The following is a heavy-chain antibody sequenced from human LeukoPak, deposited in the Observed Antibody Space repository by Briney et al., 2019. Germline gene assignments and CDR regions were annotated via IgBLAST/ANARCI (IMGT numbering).Heavy chain of an antibody. CDR3: ASRGDPNRGYALRDYYYYMDV. CDR2: INPNSGGT. D-gene: IGHD6-25*01. V-gene: IGHV1-2*02. CDR1: GYTFTGYY. Sequence: ASVKVSCKASGYTFTGYYMHWVRQAPGQGLEWMGWINPNSGGTNYAQKFQGRVTMTRDTSISTAYMELSRLRSDDTAVYYCASRGDPNRGYALRDYYYYMDVWGKGTTVTVSS. J-gene: IGHJ6*03.